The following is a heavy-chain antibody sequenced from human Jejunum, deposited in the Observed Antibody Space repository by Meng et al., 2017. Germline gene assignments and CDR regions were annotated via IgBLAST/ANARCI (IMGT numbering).Heavy chain of an antibody. V-gene: IGHV3-74*03. CDR2: INTDGSTI. CDR1: GFTISSYW. D-gene: IGHD3-22*01. Sequence: GESLKISCAASGFTISSYWIHWVRQAPGEGLVWVSSINTDGSTITYADSVKGRFTISRDNAKNTLYLQMNSLRAEDTAVYYCAISSYNGSSGFNFRDWGQGTLVTVSS. CDR3: AISSYNGSSGFNFRD. J-gene: IGHJ1*01.